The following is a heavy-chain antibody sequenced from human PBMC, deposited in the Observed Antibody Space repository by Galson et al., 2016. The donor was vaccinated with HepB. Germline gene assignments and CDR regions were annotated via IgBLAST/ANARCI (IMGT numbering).Heavy chain of an antibody. D-gene: IGHD3-9*01. V-gene: IGHV3-30*04. J-gene: IGHJ4*02. CDR3: VRDGGDILIGYYPYFDY. Sequence: SLRLSCAVSGFTFSSYALHWVRQAPGRGLEWVATISYDGSHKSYADSVKGRITISRDSSKNTVFLQMNSRRTEDTAVYFCVRDGGDILIGYYPYFDYWGQGTLVTVPS. CDR2: ISYDGSHK. CDR1: GFTFSSYA.